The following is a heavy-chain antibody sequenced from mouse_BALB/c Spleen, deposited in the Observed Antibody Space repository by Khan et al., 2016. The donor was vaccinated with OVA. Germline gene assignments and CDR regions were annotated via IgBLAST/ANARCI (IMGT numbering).Heavy chain of an antibody. CDR2: IYPGSDNT. CDR3: AREWAAWFTY. CDR1: GYTFTDYN. J-gene: IGHJ3*01. Sequence: QVQLQQSGAELVRPGASVKLSCKASGYTFTDYNINWMRQRTGQGLEWIGEIYPGSDNTYYNEKFKGKATLTADKSSSTASMQLSSLTSEDSAVYFCAREWAAWFTYWGQGTLVTVSA. V-gene: IGHV1-77*01.